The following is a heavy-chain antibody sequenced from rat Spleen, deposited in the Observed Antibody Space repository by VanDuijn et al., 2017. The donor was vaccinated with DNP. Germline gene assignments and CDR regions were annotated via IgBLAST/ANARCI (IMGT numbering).Heavy chain of an antibody. V-gene: IGHV5-25*01. Sequence: EVQLVESGGGLVQPGRSLKLSCAASGFTFSNYYMAWVRQAPTKGLEWVAYISYDGGITNYGDSVKGRFTISRDNAKSTLYLQMYSLRSEDMATYYCARTYSNYGNWFPYWGQGTLVTVSS. D-gene: IGHD1-2*01. CDR1: GFTFSNYY. CDR3: ARTYSNYGNWFPY. CDR2: ISYDGGIT. J-gene: IGHJ3*01.